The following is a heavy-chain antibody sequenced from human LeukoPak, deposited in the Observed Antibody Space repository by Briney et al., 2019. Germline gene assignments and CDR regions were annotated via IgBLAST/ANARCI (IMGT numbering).Heavy chain of an antibody. D-gene: IGHD5-18*01. Sequence: GRSLRLSCAASGFTFSSYAMHWARQAPGKGLEWVAVISYDGSDKYYADSVKGRFTISRDNSKNTLYLQMNSLRAEDTAVYYCARDGTWIQLWYFDYWGQGTLVTVSS. CDR2: ISYDGSDK. V-gene: IGHV3-30-3*01. CDR1: GFTFSSYA. CDR3: ARDGTWIQLWYFDY. J-gene: IGHJ4*02.